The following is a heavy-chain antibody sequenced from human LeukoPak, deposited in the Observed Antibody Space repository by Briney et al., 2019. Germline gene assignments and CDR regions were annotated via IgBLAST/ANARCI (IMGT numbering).Heavy chain of an antibody. CDR2: IYYWSKWYY. D-gene: IGHD1-7*01. CDR1: GDSVPGSGVG. Sequence: QTLSLTCAISGDSVPGSGVGWHWIRQSPSRGLEWLGKIYYWSKWYYDYAISVKSRIAINPDTSKNQFSLQLDSVTPDDTAVYYCARSKNYAFDYWGPGALVTVSS. V-gene: IGHV6-1*01. J-gene: IGHJ4*02. CDR3: ARSKNYAFDY.